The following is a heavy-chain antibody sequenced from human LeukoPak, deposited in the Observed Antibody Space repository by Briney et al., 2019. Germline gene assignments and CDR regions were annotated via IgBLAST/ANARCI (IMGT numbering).Heavy chain of an antibody. D-gene: IGHD3-10*01. CDR1: GFTFGSYS. J-gene: IGHJ4*02. Sequence: GGSLRLSCAASGFTFGSYSMNWVRQAPGKGLEWVSSISSSSSYIYYADSVKGRFTISRDNAKNSLYLQMNSLRAEDTAVYYCARGLSKYYGSGSPFDYWGQGTLVTVSS. V-gene: IGHV3-21*01. CDR2: ISSSSSYI. CDR3: ARGLSKYYGSGSPFDY.